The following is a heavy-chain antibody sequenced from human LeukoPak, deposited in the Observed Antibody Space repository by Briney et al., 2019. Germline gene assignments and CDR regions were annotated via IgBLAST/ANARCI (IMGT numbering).Heavy chain of an antibody. CDR1: GFSVSTDC. V-gene: IGHV3-53*01. CDR2: LYSGGNT. D-gene: IGHD7-27*01. J-gene: IGHJ4*02. Sequence: GGSLGLSCAASGFSVSTDCMTWVRQAPGKGLEWVSTLYSGGNTYYADSVKGRFTISRDNSKNTLYLEMSSLRAEDTAVYSCARGWGSFENWGQGTLVAVSS. CDR3: ARGWGSFEN.